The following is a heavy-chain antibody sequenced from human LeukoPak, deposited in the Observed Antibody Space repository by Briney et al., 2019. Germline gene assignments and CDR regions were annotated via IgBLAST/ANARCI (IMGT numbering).Heavy chain of an antibody. CDR1: GYTFTGYY. CDR3: ARDHRRYCSGGSCYGY. CDR2: INPNSGGT. D-gene: IGHD2-15*01. V-gene: IGHV1-2*02. Sequence: ASVKVSCKASGYTFTGYYMHWVRQAPGQGREWMGWINPNSGGTNYAQKFQGRVTMTRDTSISTAYMELSRLRSDDTAVYSCARDHRRYCSGGSCYGYWGQGTLVTVSS. J-gene: IGHJ4*02.